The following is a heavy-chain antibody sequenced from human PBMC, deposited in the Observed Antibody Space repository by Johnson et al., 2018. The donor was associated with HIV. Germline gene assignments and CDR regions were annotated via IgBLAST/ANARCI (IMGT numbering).Heavy chain of an antibody. CDR2: ISYDGTNK. V-gene: IGHV3-30*04. CDR3: ASRVGELRSVDI. J-gene: IGHJ3*02. Sequence: QVQLVESGGGVVQPGRSLRLSCAASGFTFSSYAMHWVRQAPGKGLEWVAVISYDGTNKYYADSVKGRFTISRDNSKNTLHLQRNSLRAEDTAVYYCASRVGELRSVDIWGQGTVVTVSS. D-gene: IGHD1-26*01. CDR1: GFTFSSYA.